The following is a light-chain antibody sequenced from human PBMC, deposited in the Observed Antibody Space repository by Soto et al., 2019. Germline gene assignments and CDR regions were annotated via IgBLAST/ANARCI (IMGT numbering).Light chain of an antibody. CDR3: QQRSNWPWT. CDR2: DAS. CDR1: QSVSSY. V-gene: IGKV3-11*01. J-gene: IGKJ1*01. Sequence: VMTQSPATLSVSPGERATLSCRASQSVSSYLAWYKQKPGQAPRLLIYDASNRATGIPARFSGSGSGTDFTLTISSLQPEDFEVYYCQQRSNWPWTFGQGTKVDIK.